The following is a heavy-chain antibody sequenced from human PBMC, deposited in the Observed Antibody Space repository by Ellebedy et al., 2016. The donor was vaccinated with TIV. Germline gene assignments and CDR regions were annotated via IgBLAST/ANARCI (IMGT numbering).Heavy chain of an antibody. CDR3: ASRTRGGYYYYYYYGMDV. V-gene: IGHV4-34*01. D-gene: IGHD3-22*01. Sequence: GSLRLSXAVYGGSFSGYYWSWIRQPPGKGLEWIGEINHSGSTNYNPSLKSRVTISVDTSKNQFSLKLSSVTAADTAVYYCASRTRGGYYYYYYYGMDVWGQGTTVTVSS. CDR2: INHSGST. CDR1: GGSFSGYY. J-gene: IGHJ6*02.